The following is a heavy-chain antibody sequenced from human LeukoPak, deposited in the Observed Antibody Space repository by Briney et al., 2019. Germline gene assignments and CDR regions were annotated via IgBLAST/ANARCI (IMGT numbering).Heavy chain of an antibody. Sequence: SQTLSLTCAVSGGSISSGGYSWSWIRQPPGKGLEWIGYIYYSGSTYYNPSLKSRVTISVDTSKNQFSLKLSSVTAADTAVYYCARYNYYDSSGYHYWGQGTLVTVSS. CDR2: IYYSGST. V-gene: IGHV4-30-4*01. J-gene: IGHJ4*02. D-gene: IGHD3-22*01. CDR1: GGSISSGGYS. CDR3: ARYNYYDSSGYHY.